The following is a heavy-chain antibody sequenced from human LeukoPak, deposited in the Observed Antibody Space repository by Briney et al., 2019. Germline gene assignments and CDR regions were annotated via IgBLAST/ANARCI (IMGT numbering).Heavy chain of an antibody. J-gene: IGHJ4*02. CDR3: ATDNNLQQGGY. CDR2: ISGTGGST. Sequence: GGSLRLSCAASGFTFSNYAMSWVRQAPGKGLEWVSAISGTGGSTYYADSMKGRFSISRDNAKNSLYLQMNSLRAEDTAVYYCATDNNLQQGGYWGQGTLVTVSS. D-gene: IGHD1-14*01. V-gene: IGHV3-23*01. CDR1: GFTFSNYA.